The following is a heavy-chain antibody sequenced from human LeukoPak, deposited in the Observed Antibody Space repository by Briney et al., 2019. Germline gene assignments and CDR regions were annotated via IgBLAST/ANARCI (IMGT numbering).Heavy chain of an antibody. CDR1: GSTFDSYS. CDR2: ISSSSSRI. D-gene: IGHD3-22*01. CDR3: ARGSSDFDY. V-gene: IGHV3-48*02. J-gene: IGHJ4*02. Sequence: PGGSLRLSCAASGSTFDSYSMNWVRQAPGKGLEWVSYISSSSSRIYYADSVKGRFTISRDNARNSLFLQMNSLRDEDTAVYYCARGSSDFDYWGQGTLVTVSS.